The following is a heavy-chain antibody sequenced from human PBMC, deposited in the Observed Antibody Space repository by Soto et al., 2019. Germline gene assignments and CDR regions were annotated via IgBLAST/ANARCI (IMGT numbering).Heavy chain of an antibody. CDR3: ARVSGSYYSCMDV. CDR1: GGSISSSNW. V-gene: IGHV4-4*02. Sequence: QVQLQESGPGLVKPSGTLSLTCAVSGGSISSSNWWSWVRQPPGKGLEWIGEIYHSGSTNYNPSLNSVVTISVDKPKKPFSLKLRSVTAADTAVYYCARVSGSYYSCMDVWGQGPTLPVSS. CDR2: IYHSGST. J-gene: IGHJ6*02. D-gene: IGHD1-26*01.